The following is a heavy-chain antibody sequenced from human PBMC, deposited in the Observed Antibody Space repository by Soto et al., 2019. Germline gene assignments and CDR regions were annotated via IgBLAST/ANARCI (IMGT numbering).Heavy chain of an antibody. J-gene: IGHJ5*02. D-gene: IGHD3-10*01. V-gene: IGHV4-34*01. Sequence: SETLSLTCAVYGGSFSGYYWSWIRQPPGKGLEWIGEINHSGSTNYNPSLKSRVTISVDTSKNQFSLKLSSVTAADTAVYYCARGSYYYGSGSYLRARNWFDPWGQGTLVTGS. CDR1: GGSFSGYY. CDR3: ARGSYYYGSGSYLRARNWFDP. CDR2: INHSGST.